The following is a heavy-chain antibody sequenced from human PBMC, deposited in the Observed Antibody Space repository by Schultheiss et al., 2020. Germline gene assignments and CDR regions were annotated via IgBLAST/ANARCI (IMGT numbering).Heavy chain of an antibody. CDR2: ISGSGGST. Sequence: GGSLRLSCAASGFTFSSYAMSWVRQAPGKGLEWVAGISGSGGSTYYADSVKGRFTISRDNAKNSLYLQMNSLRAEDTAVYYCARDGVVRGAIDYWGQGTLVTVSS. CDR1: GFTFSSYA. V-gene: IGHV3-23*01. J-gene: IGHJ4*02. CDR3: ARDGVVRGAIDY. D-gene: IGHD3-10*01.